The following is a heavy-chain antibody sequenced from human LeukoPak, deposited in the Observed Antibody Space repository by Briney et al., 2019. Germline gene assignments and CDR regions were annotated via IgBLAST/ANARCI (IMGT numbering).Heavy chain of an antibody. D-gene: IGHD3-22*01. J-gene: IGHJ4*02. V-gene: IGHV3-23*01. Sequence: GGSLGLSCAASGFTFSSYAMSWVRQAPGKGLEWVSAISGSGGSTYYADSVKGRFTISRDNSKNTLYLQMNSLRAEDTAVYYCAKDTGYYDSSGYYLDWGQGTLVTVSS. CDR2: ISGSGGST. CDR1: GFTFSSYA. CDR3: AKDTGYYDSSGYYLD.